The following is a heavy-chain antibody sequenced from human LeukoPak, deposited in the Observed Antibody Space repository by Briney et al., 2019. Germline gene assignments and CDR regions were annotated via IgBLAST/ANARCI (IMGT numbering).Heavy chain of an antibody. D-gene: IGHD6-13*01. CDR2: IYYGGST. V-gene: IGHV4-59*01. J-gene: IGHJ4*02. CDR3: ARDQSSSSWYGYFDY. Sequence: SETLSLTCTVSGGSISSYYWSWIRQPPGKGLEWIGYIYYGGSTNYNPSLKSRVTISVDTSKNQFSLKLSSVTAADTAVYYCARDQSSSSWYGYFDYWGQGTLVTVSS. CDR1: GGSISSYY.